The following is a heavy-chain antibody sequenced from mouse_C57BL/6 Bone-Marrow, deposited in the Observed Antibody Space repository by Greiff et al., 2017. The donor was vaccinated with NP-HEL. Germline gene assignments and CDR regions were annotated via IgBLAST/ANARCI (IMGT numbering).Heavy chain of an antibody. CDR2: ILPSIGRT. D-gene: IGHD1-1*01. V-gene: IGHV15-2*01. CDR1: DSEVFPTAY. J-gene: IGHJ4*01. Sequence: QVQLKESGSELRSPGSSVTLSCKDFDSEVFPTAYMSWVRQKPGHGFEWIGGILPSIGRTIYGEKFEDKATLDADTLSNTAYLELNILTSEDSAIYYCARSTTVVARHYYAMDYWGQGTSVTVSS. CDR3: ARSTTVVARHYYAMDY.